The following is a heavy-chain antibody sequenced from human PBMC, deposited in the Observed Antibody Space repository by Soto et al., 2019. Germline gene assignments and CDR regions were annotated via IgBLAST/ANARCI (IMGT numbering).Heavy chain of an antibody. D-gene: IGHD3-10*01. CDR3: ARLPGVRGVFDGFNV. V-gene: IGHV5-51*01. CDR2: IYPGDSDT. J-gene: IGHJ3*01. CDR1: GYSFTSYW. Sequence: GESLKISCKGSGYSFTSYWIGWVRQMPGKGLEWMGIIYPGDSDTRYSPSFHGQVTISADKSISTAYLRWSSLKASDTAMYFCARLPGVRGVFDGFNVWGQGTMVTVSS.